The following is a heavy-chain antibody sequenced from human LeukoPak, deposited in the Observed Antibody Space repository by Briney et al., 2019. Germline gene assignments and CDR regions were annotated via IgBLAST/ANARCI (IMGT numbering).Heavy chain of an antibody. J-gene: IGHJ6*03. CDR1: GYTLTELS. V-gene: IGHV1-24*01. Sequence: ASVRVSCKVSGYTLTELSMHWVRQAPGKGLEWMRGFDPEDGETIYAQKFQGRVTMTEDTSTDTAYMELSSLRSEDTAVYYCATWDILTGYGMGMDVWGKGTTVTVSS. D-gene: IGHD3-9*01. CDR2: FDPEDGET. CDR3: ATWDILTGYGMGMDV.